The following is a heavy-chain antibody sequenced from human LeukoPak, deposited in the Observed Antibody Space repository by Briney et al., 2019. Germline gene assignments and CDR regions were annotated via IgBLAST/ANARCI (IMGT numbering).Heavy chain of an antibody. J-gene: IGHJ4*02. Sequence: GGSLRLSCAASGFTFSNSAMSWVRQAPGKGLEWVSTISTGAGRTYYAHSVMGRFTISRDDSKNTLYLQMNSLRADDTAVYTCAKNREQLLDYWGQGTLVTVSS. CDR2: ISTGAGRT. D-gene: IGHD6-13*01. CDR1: GFTFSNSA. V-gene: IGHV3-23*01. CDR3: AKNREQLLDY.